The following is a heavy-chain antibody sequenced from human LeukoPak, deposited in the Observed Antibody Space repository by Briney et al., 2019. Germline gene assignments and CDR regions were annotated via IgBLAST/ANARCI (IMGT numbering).Heavy chain of an antibody. D-gene: IGHD3-22*01. CDR3: ASVMYDSSGYYYVPDAFDI. CDR2: IYTSGST. J-gene: IGHJ3*02. Sequence: SQTLSLTCTVSCGSISSGSYYWSWIRQPAGKGLEWIGRIYTSGSTNYNPSLKSRVTISVDTSKNQFSLKLSSVTAADTAVYCCASVMYDSSGYYYVPDAFDIWGQGTMVTVSS. V-gene: IGHV4-61*02. CDR1: CGSISSGSYY.